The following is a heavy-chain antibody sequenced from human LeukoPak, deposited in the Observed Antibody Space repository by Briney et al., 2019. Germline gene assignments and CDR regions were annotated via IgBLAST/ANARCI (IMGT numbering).Heavy chain of an antibody. CDR3: ARTRTDAFDI. J-gene: IGHJ3*02. CDR1: GFTFSTYS. Sequence: GGSLRLSCAASGFTFSTYSMIWVRQAPGKGLEWVANIKQDGSEKYYVDSVKGRFTISRDNAKNSLYLQMNSLRAEDTAVYYCARTRTDAFDIWGQGTMVTVSS. D-gene: IGHD2-2*01. V-gene: IGHV3-7*01. CDR2: IKQDGSEK.